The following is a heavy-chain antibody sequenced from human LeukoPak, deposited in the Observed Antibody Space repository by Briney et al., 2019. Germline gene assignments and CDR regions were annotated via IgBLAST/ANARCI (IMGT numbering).Heavy chain of an antibody. CDR1: GFTFNRYW. V-gene: IGHV3-7*01. D-gene: IGHD3-10*01. CDR3: ASGYYGLGTYYYFEN. CDR2: IKKDGSER. J-gene: IGHJ4*02. Sequence: GGSLRLSCVASGFTFNRYWMSWVCQAPGKGLEWVANIKKDGSERYYVDSVKGRFTISRDNAKSSLYLQMNSLRVEDTAVYYCASGYYGLGTYYYFENWGQGNLVTVSS.